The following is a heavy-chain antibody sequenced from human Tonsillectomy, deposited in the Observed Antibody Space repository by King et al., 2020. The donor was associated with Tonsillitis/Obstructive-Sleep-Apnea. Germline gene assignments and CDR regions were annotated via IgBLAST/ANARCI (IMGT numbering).Heavy chain of an antibody. V-gene: IGHV4-31*03. CDR1: GGSISSGGYY. CDR2: IYYSGST. Sequence: VQLVESGPGLVMPSQTLSLTCIVSGGSISSGGYYWSWLRQHPGKGLEWIGYIYYSGSTYYNPSLRSRVTISVDTAKNQFSLKLNSVTAAATAVYYCAGAEADLGSTGLDYWGQGTLVTVSS. CDR3: AGAEADLGSTGLDY. J-gene: IGHJ4*02. D-gene: IGHD1-26*01.